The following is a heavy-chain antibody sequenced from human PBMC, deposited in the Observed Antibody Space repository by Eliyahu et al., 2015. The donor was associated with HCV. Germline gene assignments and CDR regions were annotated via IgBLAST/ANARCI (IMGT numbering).Heavy chain of an antibody. CDR1: GFTFSGAW. J-gene: IGHJ4*02. CDR2: IKTKVHGETX. CDR3: TRNVPHDS. V-gene: IGHV3-15*01. Sequence: DVQLVESGGGLVEPGGSXXLSCAASGFTFSGAWMNXVRQAPGKGVEWVXRIKTKVHGETXNYAAPVKGRFTISRDDSKNTLYLQMNSLKTEDTAFYFCTRNVPHDSWGQGTLVTVSS.